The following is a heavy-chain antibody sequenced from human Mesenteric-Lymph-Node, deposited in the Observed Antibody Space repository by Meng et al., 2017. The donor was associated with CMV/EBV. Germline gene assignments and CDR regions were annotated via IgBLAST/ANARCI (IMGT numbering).Heavy chain of an antibody. CDR3: ARQPRYSSSIWFDP. Sequence: SETLSLTCTVSGGSVSRDTYYWNWIRQPPGKGLEWIGYVYYSGSTNYSPSLKSRVTMSIDTSKNQFSLKLSSVTAADTAVYYCARQPRYSSSIWFDPWGQGTLVPSPQ. CDR1: GGSVSRDTYY. V-gene: IGHV4-61*01. CDR2: VYYSGST. J-gene: IGHJ5*02. D-gene: IGHD6-6*01.